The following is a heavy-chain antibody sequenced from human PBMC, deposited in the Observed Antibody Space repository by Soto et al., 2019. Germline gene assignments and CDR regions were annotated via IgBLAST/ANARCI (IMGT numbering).Heavy chain of an antibody. J-gene: IGHJ4*02. D-gene: IGHD3-3*01. CDR3: ARDGITIFGVVNYFDY. Sequence: RLSCAASGFTFSSYAMHWVRHAPVKGLEWVAVISYDGSNKYYADSVKGRFTISRDNSKNTLYLQMNSLRAEDTAVYYCARDGITIFGVVNYFDYWGQGTLVTVSS. CDR1: GFTFSSYA. V-gene: IGHV3-30-3*01. CDR2: ISYDGSNK.